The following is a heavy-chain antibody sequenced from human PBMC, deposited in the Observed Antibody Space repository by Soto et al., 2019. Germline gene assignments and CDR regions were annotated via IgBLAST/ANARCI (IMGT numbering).Heavy chain of an antibody. V-gene: IGHV4-30-4*01. D-gene: IGHD3-22*01. CDR1: VASISNGDYY. Sequence: PSETLSLSCTVSVASISNGDYYWRWIRQPPGKGLEWIGYIYYRGSTYYNPSLKSRVTISVDTSKDQFSLKLSSVTAADTAVYYCARDHAGDSGAYYYDYWGQGTLVTVSS. CDR3: ARDHAGDSGAYYYDY. CDR2: IYYRGST. J-gene: IGHJ4*02.